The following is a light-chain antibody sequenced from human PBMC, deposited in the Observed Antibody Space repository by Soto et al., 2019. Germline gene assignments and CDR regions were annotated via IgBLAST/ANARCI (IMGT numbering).Light chain of an antibody. CDR1: QSVSSN. CDR2: GAS. Sequence: ERVMTQSPGTLSLSPGERATLSCRASQSVSSNLAWYQQKPGQAPRLLIYGASTRATGIPARFSGSGSGTEFTLTISSLQSEDFAVYYRQQYNNWPRTFGQGTKVDIK. V-gene: IGKV3-15*01. J-gene: IGKJ1*01. CDR3: QQYNNWPRT.